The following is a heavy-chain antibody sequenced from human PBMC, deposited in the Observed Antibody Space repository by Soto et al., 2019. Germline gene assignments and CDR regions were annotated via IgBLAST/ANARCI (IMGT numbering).Heavy chain of an antibody. J-gene: IGHJ5*02. D-gene: IGHD1-1*01. CDR1: SGSISSSNW. V-gene: IGHV4-4*02. CDR2: IYHSGST. Sequence: SETLSLTCAVSSGSISSSNWWSWVRQPPGKGLEWIGEIYHSGSTNYNPSLKSRVTISVDKSKNQFSLKLSSVTAADTAVYYYARAGWNWNDGDEWFDPWGQGTLVTVSS. CDR3: ARAGWNWNDGDEWFDP.